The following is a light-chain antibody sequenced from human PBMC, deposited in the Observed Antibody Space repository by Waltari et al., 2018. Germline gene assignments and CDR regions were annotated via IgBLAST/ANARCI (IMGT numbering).Light chain of an antibody. V-gene: IGLV1-40*01. CDR2: GED. Sequence: QSVLTQPPSLSGAPGQTVTISCAGSASNLGAGFAVHWYRHFPGTAPELLIYGEDTCPSGGPGRFSGSRSGTSASLASTGLQAEDEADYYCQSDDNTLSLFVIFGGGTKLNVL. CDR1: ASNLGAGFA. CDR3: QSDDNTLSLFVI. J-gene: IGLJ2*01.